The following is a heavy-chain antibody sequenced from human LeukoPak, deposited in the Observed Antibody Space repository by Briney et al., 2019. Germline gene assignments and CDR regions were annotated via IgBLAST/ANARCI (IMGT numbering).Heavy chain of an antibody. Sequence: PGGSLRLSCAASGFTFSNAWMSWVRQAPGKGLEWVGRIKSKTDGGTTDYAAPVKGRFTVSRDDSKNTLYLQMNSLKTEDTAVYYCTTDLPGPRMIVWHPPDYWGQGTLVTVSS. V-gene: IGHV3-15*01. CDR1: GFTFSNAW. D-gene: IGHD3-22*01. CDR2: IKSKTDGGTT. CDR3: TTDLPGPRMIVWHPPDY. J-gene: IGHJ4*02.